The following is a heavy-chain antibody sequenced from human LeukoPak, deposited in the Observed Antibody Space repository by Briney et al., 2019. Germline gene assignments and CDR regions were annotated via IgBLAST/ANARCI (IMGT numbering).Heavy chain of an antibody. CDR3: AKPPLMFGELESRDY. D-gene: IGHD3-10*02. J-gene: IGHJ4*01. CDR1: GGSISSGSYY. V-gene: IGHV4-61*02. Sequence: SETLSLTCTVSGGSISSGSYYWSWIRQPAGKGLEWIGRIYTSGSTTYNPSLKSRVTMSIDTSKNQFSLNLSSLTAADTSVYYLAKPPLMFGELESRDYWGQGTLVTVSS. CDR2: IYTSGST.